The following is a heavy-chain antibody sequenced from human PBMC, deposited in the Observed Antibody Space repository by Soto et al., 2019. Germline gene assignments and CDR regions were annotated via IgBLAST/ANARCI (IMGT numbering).Heavy chain of an antibody. CDR3: ASRSIVVVTAIGNWFDP. D-gene: IGHD2-21*02. V-gene: IGHV4-34*01. CDR1: GGSFSGYY. CDR2: INHSGST. Sequence: PSETLSLTCAVYGGSFSGYYWSWIRQPPGKGLEWIGEINHSGSTNYNPSLKSRVTISVDTSKNQFSLKLSSVTAADTAVYYCASRSIVVVTAIGNWFDPWGQGTLVTVSS. J-gene: IGHJ5*02.